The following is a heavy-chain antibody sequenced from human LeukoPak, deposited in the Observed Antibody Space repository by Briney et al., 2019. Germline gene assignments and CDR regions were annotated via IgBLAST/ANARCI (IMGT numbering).Heavy chain of an antibody. Sequence: ASVKVSCKTSGYTFTSYDINWVRQAPGQGLEWMGWMNPNSGNTGYAQKFQGRVTMTRNTSISTAYMELSSLRSEDTAVYYCAREGGVVPAASDDYWGQGTLVTVSS. J-gene: IGHJ4*02. D-gene: IGHD2-2*01. V-gene: IGHV1-8*01. CDR2: MNPNSGNT. CDR1: GYTFTSYD. CDR3: AREGGVVPAASDDY.